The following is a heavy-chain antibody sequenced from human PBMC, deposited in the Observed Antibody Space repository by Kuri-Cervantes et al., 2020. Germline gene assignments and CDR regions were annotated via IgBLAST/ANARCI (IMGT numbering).Heavy chain of an antibody. CDR1: GFTFSSYA. CDR2: ISGSGGST. Sequence: GESLKISWAASGFTFSSYAMSWVRQAPGKGLEWVSAISGSGGSTYYADSVKGRFTISRDNSKNTRYLQMNSLRAEDTAVYYCAKLLRYYDSSGYYSRYYYYGMDVWVQGTTVTVSS. D-gene: IGHD3-22*01. CDR3: AKLLRYYDSSGYYSRYYYYGMDV. J-gene: IGHJ6*02. V-gene: IGHV3-23*01.